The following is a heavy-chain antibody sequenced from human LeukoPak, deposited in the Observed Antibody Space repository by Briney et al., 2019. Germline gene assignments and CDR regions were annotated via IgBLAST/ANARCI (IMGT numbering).Heavy chain of an antibody. J-gene: IGHJ4*02. V-gene: IGHV1-2*06. Sequence: GASVTVSCTASGYTFTGYYMHWVRQAPGPGLEWMGRINPNSGGTNYAQKFQGRVTMTRDTSISTAYMELSRLRSDDTAVYYCARVISYYDILTGYYWGYYFDYWGQGTLVTVSS. CDR2: INPNSGGT. CDR1: GYTFTGYY. CDR3: ARVISYYDILTGYYWGYYFDY. D-gene: IGHD3-9*01.